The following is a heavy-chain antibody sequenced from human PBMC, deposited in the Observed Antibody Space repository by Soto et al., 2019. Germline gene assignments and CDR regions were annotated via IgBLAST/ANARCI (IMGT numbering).Heavy chain of an antibody. Sequence: WKKMSQPPGKGLEWIGEINHSGSTNYNPSLKSRVTISVDTSRNQFSLKLSSVTAADTAVYYCAISRENSGLIPDRTYYFDFLVQGTPVLV. J-gene: IGHJ4*02. D-gene: IGHD6-19*01. V-gene: IGHV4-34*01. CDR2: INHSGST. CDR3: AISRENSGLIPDRTYYFDF.